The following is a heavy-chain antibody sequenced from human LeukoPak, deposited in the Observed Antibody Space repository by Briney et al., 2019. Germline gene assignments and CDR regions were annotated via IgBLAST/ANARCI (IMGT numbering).Heavy chain of an antibody. Sequence: GRSLRLSCAASGFTFSSYAMSWVRQAPGKGLKWVSTINDNGDGTYYEDSVKGRFTISRDNSKNALYLQMNSLRAEDTAVYYCARGYLNSSGPRAFDIWGQGTMVTVSS. V-gene: IGHV3-23*01. CDR1: GFTFSSYA. CDR2: INDNGDGT. J-gene: IGHJ3*02. D-gene: IGHD3-22*01. CDR3: ARGYLNSSGPRAFDI.